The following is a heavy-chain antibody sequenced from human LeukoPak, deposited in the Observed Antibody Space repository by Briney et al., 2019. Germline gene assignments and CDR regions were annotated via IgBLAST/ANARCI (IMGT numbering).Heavy chain of an antibody. CDR2: IYTSGST. V-gene: IGHV4-4*07. CDR1: GGSVSSYY. D-gene: IGHD6-13*01. CDR3: ARCLGFLIGSSWYPDAFDI. J-gene: IGHJ3*02. Sequence: PSETLSLTCTVSGGSVSSYYWSWIRQPAGKGLEWIGRIYTSGSTNYNPSLKSRVTMSVDTSKNQFSLKLSSVTAADTAVYYCARCLGFLIGSSWYPDAFDIWGQGTMVTVSS.